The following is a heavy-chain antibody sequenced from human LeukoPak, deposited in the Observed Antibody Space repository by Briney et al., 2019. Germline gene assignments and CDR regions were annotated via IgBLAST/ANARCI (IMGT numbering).Heavy chain of an antibody. V-gene: IGHV4-39*07. CDR1: GGSISSSRYY. Sequence: SETLSLTCTVSGGSISSSRYYWGWIRQPPGKGLEWIGSIYYSGSTYYNPSPKSRVTISVDTSKNHFSLRLTSVTAADTAVYYCARFRGFADYWGQGTLVTVSS. CDR2: IYYSGST. D-gene: IGHD3-3*01. CDR3: ARFRGFADY. J-gene: IGHJ4*02.